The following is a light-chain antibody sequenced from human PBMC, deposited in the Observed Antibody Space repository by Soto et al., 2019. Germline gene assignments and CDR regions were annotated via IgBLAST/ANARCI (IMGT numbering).Light chain of an antibody. J-gene: IGKJ2*01. Sequence: DIVMTQSPLSLPVTPGEPASISCRSSQSLLYTNGYNYLDWYLQKPGQSPQLLIYLGSNRASGVPDRFSGSGSGTDFTLKISTVEAEDVGVYYCMQVLQTPYTFGRGTKLEIK. CDR1: QSLLYTNGYNY. CDR2: LGS. CDR3: MQVLQTPYT. V-gene: IGKV2-28*01.